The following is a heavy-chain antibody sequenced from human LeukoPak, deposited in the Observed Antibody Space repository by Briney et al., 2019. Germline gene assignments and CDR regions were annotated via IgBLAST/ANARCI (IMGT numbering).Heavy chain of an antibody. Sequence: ASVKVSCKASGYTFTGYYMHWVRQAPGQGLEWIGWINPNSGGTNYAQKFQGRVTMTRNTSISTAYMELSSLRSEDTAVYYCARRSGWWGRKDWFDPWGQGTLVTVSS. J-gene: IGHJ5*02. CDR3: ARRSGWWGRKDWFDP. CDR1: GYTFTGYY. V-gene: IGHV1-2*02. CDR2: INPNSGGT. D-gene: IGHD6-19*01.